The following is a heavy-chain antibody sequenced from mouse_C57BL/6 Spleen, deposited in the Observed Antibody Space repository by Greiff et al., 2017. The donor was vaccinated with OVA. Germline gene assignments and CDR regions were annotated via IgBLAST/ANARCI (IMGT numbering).Heavy chain of an antibody. CDR1: GFTFSSYA. CDR2: ISAGGSYT. Sequence: EVQLMESGGGLVKPGGSLKLSCAASGFTFSSYAMSWVRQTPEKRLEWVATISAGGSYTYYPDNVKGRFTITRDNAKNNLYLQMSHLKSEDTAMYHCARDREDSSCYFYAMDYWGQGTSVTVSS. V-gene: IGHV5-4*01. CDR3: ARDREDSSCYFYAMDY. J-gene: IGHJ4*01. D-gene: IGHD3-2*02.